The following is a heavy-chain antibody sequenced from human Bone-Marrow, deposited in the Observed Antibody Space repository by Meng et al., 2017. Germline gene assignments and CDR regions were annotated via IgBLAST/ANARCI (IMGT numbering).Heavy chain of an antibody. J-gene: IGHJ3*01. D-gene: IGHD3-10*01. CDR2: ISGGRSYI. CDR1: GFTFSTYN. Sequence: GESLKISCAASGFTFSTYNMNWVRQAPGKGLEWVSSISGGRSYIYYADSMRGRFTISRDNAKNSLYLQMNSLRAEDTAVYYCVRDVSGANDAFDLWGLGTMVTVSS. CDR3: VRDVSGANDAFDL. V-gene: IGHV3-21*01.